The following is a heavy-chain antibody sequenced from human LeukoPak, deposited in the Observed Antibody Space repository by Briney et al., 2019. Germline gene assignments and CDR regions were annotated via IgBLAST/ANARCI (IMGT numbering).Heavy chain of an antibody. CDR3: ARAKSTVSTYFDS. V-gene: IGHV4-39*07. D-gene: IGHD4-17*01. J-gene: IGHJ4*02. Sequence: SETLSLTCTVSDGSISSGSYYWAWIRQPPGKGLEWIGEINPGGTTNYHPSLKRRVTISADTSKSQFSLELRSVTAADTAVFYCARAKSTVSTYFDSWGQGSLVTVSS. CDR1: DGSISSGSYY. CDR2: INPGGTT.